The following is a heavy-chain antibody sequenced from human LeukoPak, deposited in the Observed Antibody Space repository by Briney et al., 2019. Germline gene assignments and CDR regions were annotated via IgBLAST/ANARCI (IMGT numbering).Heavy chain of an antibody. CDR3: ARERTSYAYGLGVGY. CDR2: IKQDGSEK. CDR1: GFTFRSYW. J-gene: IGHJ4*02. Sequence: GGSLRLSCAASGFTFRSYWMSWVRQAPGKGLEWVANIKQDGSEKYYVDSVKGRLTISRDNAKNSLYLRMNSLRAEDTAVYYCARERTSYAYGLGVGYWGQGSLVTVSS. V-gene: IGHV3-7*01. D-gene: IGHD3-16*01.